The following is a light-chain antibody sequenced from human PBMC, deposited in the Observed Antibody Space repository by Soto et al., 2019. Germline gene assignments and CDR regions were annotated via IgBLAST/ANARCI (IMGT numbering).Light chain of an antibody. V-gene: IGKV3-20*01. J-gene: IGKJ1*01. CDR2: GAS. CDR3: QQYGSSWT. Sequence: EIVLTQSPGTLSLSPGERVTLSCRASQSVRSSYLAWYQQVPGQAPRLLIYGASRRATGIADRFSGRGSGTDFTLTISRLEPEDFEVYYCQQYGSSWTFGQGTKVEIK. CDR1: QSVRSSY.